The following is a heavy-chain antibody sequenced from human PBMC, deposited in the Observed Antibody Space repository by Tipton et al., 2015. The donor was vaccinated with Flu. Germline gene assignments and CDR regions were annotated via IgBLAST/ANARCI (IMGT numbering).Heavy chain of an antibody. J-gene: IGHJ4*02. CDR2: IYYSGST. D-gene: IGHD5-24*01. CDR1: GGSISTYY. V-gene: IGHV4-59*08. CDR3: ARGDGYNFDY. Sequence: TLSLTCTVSGGSISTYYWSWIRQPPGKGLEWIGYIYYSGSTNYNPSLKSRVTISVDTPKNQFSLKLSSVTAADTAMYYCARGDGYNFDYWGQGTLVTVSS.